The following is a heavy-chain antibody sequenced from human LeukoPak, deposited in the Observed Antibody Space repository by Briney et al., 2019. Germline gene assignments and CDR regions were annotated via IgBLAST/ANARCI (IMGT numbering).Heavy chain of an antibody. D-gene: IGHD2-21*01. J-gene: IGHJ5*02. CDR2: INCNGGGT. CDR1: GYTFTGYY. V-gene: IGHV1-2*06. CDR3: ARDYGPYPGCSWFDP. Sequence: ASVKVSCKASGYTFTGYYIHWVRQAPGQGLEWMGRINCNGGGTSYAQKFQGRVTMTRDSSISTAYMELDRLTSDDTAVYYCARDYGPYPGCSWFDPWGQGTLVTVSS.